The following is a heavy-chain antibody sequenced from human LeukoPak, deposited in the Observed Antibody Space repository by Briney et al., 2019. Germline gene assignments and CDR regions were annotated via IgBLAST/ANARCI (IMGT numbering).Heavy chain of an antibody. D-gene: IGHD3-10*01. CDR1: GGSFSGYY. Sequence: PSETLSLTCAVYGGSFSGYYWSWIRQPPGKGLEWIGEINHSGSTNYNPSLKSRVTISVDTSKNQFSLKLSSVTAADTAVYYCARLHSGSYFRGDYWGQGTLVTVSS. CDR3: ARLHSGSYFRGDY. V-gene: IGHV4-34*01. J-gene: IGHJ4*02. CDR2: INHSGST.